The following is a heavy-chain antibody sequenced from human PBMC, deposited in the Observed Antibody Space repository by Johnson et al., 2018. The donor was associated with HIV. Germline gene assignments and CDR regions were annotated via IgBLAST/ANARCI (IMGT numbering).Heavy chain of an antibody. J-gene: IGHJ3*02. V-gene: IGHV3-48*04. CDR3: AKVAVATAAGGVALDI. D-gene: IGHD6-13*01. CDR1: GFTFSSYA. Sequence: EQLVESGGGVVQPGRSLRLSCAASGFTFSSYAMSWVRQAPGKGLEWVSYITSSGGTVYYADSVKGRFTISRDNAKNTLYLQMNSLRAEDTAVYYCAKVAVATAAGGVALDIWGPGTMVTVSS. CDR2: ITSSGGTV.